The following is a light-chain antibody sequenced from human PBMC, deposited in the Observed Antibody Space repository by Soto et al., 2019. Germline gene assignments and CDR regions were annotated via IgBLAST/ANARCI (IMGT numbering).Light chain of an antibody. Sequence: QSALTQPASVSGSPGQSITISCTGTSSDVGSYNLVSWYQQHPGKAPKLMIYEGSKRPSGVSNRFSGSKSGNTASLTIPGLQVEEDADYYSCSYAGSSIHVVFGGGTQLTVL. CDR3: CSYAGSSIHVV. CDR1: SSDVGSYNL. CDR2: EGS. V-gene: IGLV2-23*01. J-gene: IGLJ2*01.